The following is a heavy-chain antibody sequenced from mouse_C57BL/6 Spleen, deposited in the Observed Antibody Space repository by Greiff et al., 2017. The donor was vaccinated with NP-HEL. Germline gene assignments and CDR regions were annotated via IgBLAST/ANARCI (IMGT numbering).Heavy chain of an antibody. Sequence: DVKLVESGGGLVKPGGSLKLSCAASGFTFSSYTMSWVRQTPEKRLEWVATISGGGGNTYYPDSVKGRFTISRDNAKNTLYLQMSSLRSEDTALYYCARQGTTDYFDYWGQGTTLTVSS. CDR3: ARQGTTDYFDY. CDR1: GFTFSSYT. CDR2: ISGGGGNT. V-gene: IGHV5-9*01. J-gene: IGHJ2*01. D-gene: IGHD1-1*01.